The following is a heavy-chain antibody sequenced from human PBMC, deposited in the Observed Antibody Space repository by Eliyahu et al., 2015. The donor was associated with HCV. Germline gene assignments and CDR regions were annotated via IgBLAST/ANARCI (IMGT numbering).Heavy chain of an antibody. V-gene: IGHV3-66*01. Sequence: EVQLVESGGGLAQPGGSLXLSCAASGFSXSVATMSAGSARLPGKGLEWVSVINSGGGKIYADSVKGRFTISKDISKNTVYLQMNSLRVEDTAVYYCARDTPPLSWGQGTLVTVSS. CDR1: GFSXSVAT. D-gene: IGHD2-15*01. J-gene: IGHJ4*02. CDR3: ARDTPPLS. CDR2: INSGGGK.